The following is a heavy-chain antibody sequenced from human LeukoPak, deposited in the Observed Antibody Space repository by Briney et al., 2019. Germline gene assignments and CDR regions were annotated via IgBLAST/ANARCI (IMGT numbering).Heavy chain of an antibody. J-gene: IGHJ5*02. V-gene: IGHV3-30*18. CDR2: ISYDGGDM. CDR1: RFSFSKYA. Sequence: GGSLRLSCAAFRFSFSKYAIHWVRQAPGKGLEWVAVISYDGGDMYYADSVKGRFTISRDNSKNTLYLQMNSLRAEDTAVYYCAKDLTAAGTNWFDPWGQGTLVTVSS. CDR3: AKDLTAAGTNWFDP. D-gene: IGHD6-13*01.